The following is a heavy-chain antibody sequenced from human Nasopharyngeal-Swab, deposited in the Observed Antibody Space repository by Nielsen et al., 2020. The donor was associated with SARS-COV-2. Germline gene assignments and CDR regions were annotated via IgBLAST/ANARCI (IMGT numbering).Heavy chain of an antibody. D-gene: IGHD2-15*01. CDR3: VKEGSDFDY. CDR1: GLTFKNAW. CDR2: ISYDGSNK. Sequence: GESLKISCQASGLTFKNAWMSWVRQAPGKGLEWVAVISYDGSNKYYADSVKGRFTISRDNSKNTLYLQMNSLRAEDTAVYYCVKEGSDFDYWGQGTLVTVSS. V-gene: IGHV3-30*18. J-gene: IGHJ4*02.